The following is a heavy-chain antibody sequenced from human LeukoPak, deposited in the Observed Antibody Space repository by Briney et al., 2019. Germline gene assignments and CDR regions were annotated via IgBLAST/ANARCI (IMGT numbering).Heavy chain of an antibody. D-gene: IGHD3-3*01. CDR2: INHSGST. CDR1: GGSFSGYY. V-gene: IGHV4-34*01. CDR3: ARGKRGYYDFWSGYYRGQNWFDP. Sequence: SETLSLTCAVYGGSFSGYYWSWIRQPPGKGLEWMGEINHSGSTNYNPSLKSRVTISVDTSKNQFSLKLSSVTAADTAVYYCARGKRGYYDFWSGYYRGQNWFDPWGKGTLVTVSS. J-gene: IGHJ5*02.